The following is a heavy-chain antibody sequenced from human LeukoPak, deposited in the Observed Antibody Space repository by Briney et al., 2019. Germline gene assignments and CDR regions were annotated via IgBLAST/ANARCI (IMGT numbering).Heavy chain of an antibody. J-gene: IGHJ4*02. Sequence: GGSLRLSCAAFGFTVSSNYMSWVRQAPGKGLEWVSIIYSGGGTYYADSVKGRFTISRDNSKNTLYLQMNSLRAEDTAVYFCVRVGYSYGYGDWNHFDYWGQGTLVTVSS. CDR1: GFTVSSNY. CDR2: IYSGGGT. V-gene: IGHV3-66*02. CDR3: VRVGYSYGYGDWNHFDY. D-gene: IGHD5-18*01.